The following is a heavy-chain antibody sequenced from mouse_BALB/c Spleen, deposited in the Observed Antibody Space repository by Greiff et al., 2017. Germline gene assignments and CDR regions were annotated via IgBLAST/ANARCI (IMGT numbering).Heavy chain of an antibody. CDR2: IDTSDSYT. V-gene: IGHV1-69*01. Sequence: QVQLQQPGAELVMPGASVKMSCKASGYTFTDYWMHWVKQRPGQGLEWIGAIDTSDSYTSYNQKFKGKATLTVDESSSTAYMQLSSLTSEDSAVYYCARRYPHYYAMDDWGQGTSVTVSS. CDR1: GYTFTDYW. J-gene: IGHJ4*01. CDR3: ARRYPHYYAMDD.